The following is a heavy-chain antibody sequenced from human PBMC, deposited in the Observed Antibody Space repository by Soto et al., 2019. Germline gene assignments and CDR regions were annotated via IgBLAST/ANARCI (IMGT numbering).Heavy chain of an antibody. CDR2: IYYSGST. CDR1: GGSISSYY. Sequence: SETLSLTCTVSGGSISSYYWSWIRQPPGKGLEWIGYIYYSGSTNYNPSLKSRVTISVDTSKNQFSLKLSSVTAADTAVYYCARGGIGLFDYWGQGTLVTVSS. V-gene: IGHV4-59*01. D-gene: IGHD3-10*01. CDR3: ARGGIGLFDY. J-gene: IGHJ4*02.